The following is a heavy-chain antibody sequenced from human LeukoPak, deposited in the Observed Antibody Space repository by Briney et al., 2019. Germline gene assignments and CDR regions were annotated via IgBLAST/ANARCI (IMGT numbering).Heavy chain of an antibody. D-gene: IGHD1-26*01. Sequence: ASVKVSCKASGYTFTGYYMHWVRQAPGQGLEWMGWINPNSGGTNYAQKFQGRVTMTRDTSTSTAYMELRSLRSDDTAVYYCARGTYSGSYFDYWGQGTLVTVSS. CDR3: ARGTYSGSYFDY. V-gene: IGHV1-2*02. CDR2: INPNSGGT. J-gene: IGHJ4*02. CDR1: GYTFTGYY.